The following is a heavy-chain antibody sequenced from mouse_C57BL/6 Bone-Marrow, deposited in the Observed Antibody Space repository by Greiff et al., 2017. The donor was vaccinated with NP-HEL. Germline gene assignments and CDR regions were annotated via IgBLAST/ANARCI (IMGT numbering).Heavy chain of an antibody. CDR2: IDPNSGGT. CDR1: GYTFTSYW. CDR3: ERGGSDGSGYFDY. V-gene: IGHV1-72*01. D-gene: IGHD1-1*01. J-gene: IGHJ2*01. Sequence: QVQLQQSGAELVKPGASVKLSCKASGYTFTSYWMHWVKQRPGRGLEWIGKIDPNSGGTKYNEKFKGKATLTVDKPSSTAYMQLSSLTSEDSAVYACERGGSDGSGYFDYWGQGTTLTVSA.